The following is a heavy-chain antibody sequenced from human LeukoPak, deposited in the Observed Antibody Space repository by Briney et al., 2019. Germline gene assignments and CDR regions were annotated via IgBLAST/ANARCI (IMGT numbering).Heavy chain of an antibody. CDR1: GGSISSYY. J-gene: IGHJ4*02. V-gene: IGHV4-59*01. CDR2: IYYTGST. CDR3: VRVRGDSIGHYAFDY. D-gene: IGHD3-22*01. Sequence: SETLSLTCTVSGGSISSYYWTWIRQPPGKGLEWIGYIYYTGSTNYNPSLKSRVTISVDTSKNQFSLNLSSVTAADTAVYYCVRVRGDSIGHYAFDYWGQGSLFTVSS.